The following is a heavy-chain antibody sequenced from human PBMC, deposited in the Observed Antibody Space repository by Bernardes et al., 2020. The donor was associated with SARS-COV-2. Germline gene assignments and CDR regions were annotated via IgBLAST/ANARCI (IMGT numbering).Heavy chain of an antibody. D-gene: IGHD2-15*01. Sequence: ASVKVSCKASGYTFTNYGISWVRQAPGQGLEWMGWISAYDGNTNYAQKVQGRVTMTTDTSTSTAHMELRSLRSDDTAVYYCARDHKLFDAFDIWGQGTMVTVSS. CDR3: ARDHKLFDAFDI. J-gene: IGHJ3*02. V-gene: IGHV1-18*01. CDR2: ISAYDGNT. CDR1: GYTFTNYG.